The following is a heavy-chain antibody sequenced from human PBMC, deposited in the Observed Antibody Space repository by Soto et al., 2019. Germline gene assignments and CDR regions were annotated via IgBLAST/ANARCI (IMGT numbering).Heavy chain of an antibody. D-gene: IGHD2-8*02. V-gene: IGHV3-48*01. J-gene: IGHJ3*02. CDR1: GFTFSSYS. CDR2: ISSGSTTI. CDR3: ARLRGYCTSVSCPVGDAFDI. Sequence: GGSLRLSCAASGFTFSSYSMNWVRQAPGKGLEWVSYISSGSTTIYYADSVKGRFTISRDNAKNSLSLQMNSLRAEDTAVYYCARLRGYCTSVSCPVGDAFDIWGQGTMVTVSS.